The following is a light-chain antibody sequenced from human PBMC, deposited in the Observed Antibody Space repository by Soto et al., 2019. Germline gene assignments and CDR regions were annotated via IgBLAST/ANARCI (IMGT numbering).Light chain of an antibody. CDR3: TSYVGNDIWV. CDR1: SGDVGAYKY. J-gene: IGLJ3*02. CDR2: EVT. Sequence: QSVLTQPPSASGSPGQSVTISCTGTSGDVGAYKYVSWYQQYPGKAPKLMIYEVTRRPSGVPDRFSGSKSGNKASVTVSGLQAEDEADYYCTSYVGNDIWVFGGGTQLTVL. V-gene: IGLV2-8*01.